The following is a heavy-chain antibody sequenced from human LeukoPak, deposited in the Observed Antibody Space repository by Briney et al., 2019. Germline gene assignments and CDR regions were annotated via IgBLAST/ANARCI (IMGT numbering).Heavy chain of an antibody. CDR1: GYTFTGYY. V-gene: IGHV1-2*02. Sequence: APVKVSCKASGYTFTGYYMHWVRQAPGQGLEWMGWINPNSGGTNYAQKFQGRVTMTRDTSISTAYMELSRLRSDDTAVYYCARGTGTLPYNWFDPWGQGTLVTVSS. D-gene: IGHD1-7*01. CDR3: ARGTGTLPYNWFDP. J-gene: IGHJ5*02. CDR2: INPNSGGT.